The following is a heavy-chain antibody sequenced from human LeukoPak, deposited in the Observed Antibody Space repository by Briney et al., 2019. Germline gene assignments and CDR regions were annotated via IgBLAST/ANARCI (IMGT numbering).Heavy chain of an antibody. CDR1: GFTFSSYW. CDR3: ARRVNYYDSSGYYWHPLDY. J-gene: IGHJ4*02. CDR2: IKQDGSEK. D-gene: IGHD3-22*01. V-gene: IGHV3-7*01. Sequence: GGSLRLSCAASGFTFSSYWMSWVRQAPGKGLEWVANIKQDGSEKYYVDSVKGRFTISRDNAKNSLYLQMNSLRAEDTAVYYCARRVNYYDSSGYYWHPLDYWGQGTLVTVSS.